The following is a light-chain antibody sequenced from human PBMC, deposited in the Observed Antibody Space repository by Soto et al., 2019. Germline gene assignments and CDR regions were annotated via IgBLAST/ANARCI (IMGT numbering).Light chain of an antibody. Sequence: EIVLSQSPGTLSLSPGERATFSCRASQSVTNRYLAWYRQKPGQAPRLLIFGASIRDTGIPDRFSGSGSGTDFTLTISRLEPEDFAVYYCQQYGSSPGTFGQGTKM. J-gene: IGKJ1*01. V-gene: IGKV3-20*01. CDR3: QQYGSSPGT. CDR1: QSVTNRY. CDR2: GAS.